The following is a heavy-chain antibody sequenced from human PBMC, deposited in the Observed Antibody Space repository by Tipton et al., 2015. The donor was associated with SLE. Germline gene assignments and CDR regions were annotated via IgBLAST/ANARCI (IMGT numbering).Heavy chain of an antibody. J-gene: IGHJ4*02. Sequence: TLYLTCSVSGDSLSSNNYYWGWIRQSPAQGLEWIGTIHYSGSSYYNPSLRSRVTISVDTSKNQFSLKLSSVTAADTAVYYCARDPNGGYGSFDYWGLGALVTVSS. CDR3: ARDPNGGYGSFDY. V-gene: IGHV4-39*07. D-gene: IGHD7-27*01. CDR1: GDSLSSNNYY. CDR2: IHYSGSS.